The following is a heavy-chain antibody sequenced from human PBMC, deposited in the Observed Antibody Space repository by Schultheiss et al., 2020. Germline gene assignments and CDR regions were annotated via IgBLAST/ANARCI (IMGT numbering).Heavy chain of an antibody. CDR2: ISSSSSTI. V-gene: IGHV3-48*02. D-gene: IGHD2-15*01. J-gene: IGHJ4*02. Sequence: GESLKISCAASGFTFSSYSMNWVRQAPGKGLEWVSYISSSSSTIYYADSVKGRFTISRDNAKNSLYLQMNSLRDEDTAVYYCAREYVVVAATRREYYFDYWGQGTLVTVSS. CDR1: GFTFSSYS. CDR3: AREYVVVAATRREYYFDY.